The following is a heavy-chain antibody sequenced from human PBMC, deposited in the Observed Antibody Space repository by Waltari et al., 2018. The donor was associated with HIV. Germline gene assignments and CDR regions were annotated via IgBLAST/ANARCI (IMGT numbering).Heavy chain of an antibody. D-gene: IGHD6-19*01. V-gene: IGHV4-38-2*02. CDR3: ARDRGTVAGNLDY. CDR2: IHSSGTT. CDR1: GRSISCGYY. Sequence: QFQLQESGPGLVKPSETLSLPCGVSGRSISCGYYWGWIRQPPGKGLEWIGSIHSSGTTYYNPSLKSRVTMSVDTSKNQFSLRLSSVTAADTAVYYCARDRGTVAGNLDYWGQGALVTVSS. J-gene: IGHJ4*02.